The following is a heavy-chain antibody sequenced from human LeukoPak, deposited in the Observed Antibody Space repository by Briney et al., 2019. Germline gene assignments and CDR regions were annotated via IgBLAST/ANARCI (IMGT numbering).Heavy chain of an antibody. CDR2: IKQDGSEK. CDR3: ATLTLSIAAVTSPSDY. J-gene: IGHJ4*02. CDR1: GFTFSSYW. D-gene: IGHD6-13*01. V-gene: IGHV3-7*01. Sequence: GGSLRLSCAASGFTFSSYWMSWVRQAPGKGLEWVANIKQDGSEKNYVDSVKGRFTISRDNAKNTLYRQMNSLRAEDTAVYYCATLTLSIAAVTSPSDYWGQGTLVTVSS.